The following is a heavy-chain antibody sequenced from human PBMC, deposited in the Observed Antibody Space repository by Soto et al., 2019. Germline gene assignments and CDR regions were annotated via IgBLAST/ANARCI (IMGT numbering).Heavy chain of an antibody. CDR3: AREGYCISTSCRHYDYYGMDV. Sequence: QVQLVQSGAEVKKPGASVKVSCKASGYTFTSYGISWVRQAPGQGLEWMGWISAYNGNTNYAQKLQGRVTMTTDTSTSTAYMELRSLRSDDTAVYYCAREGYCISTSCRHYDYYGMDVWGQGTTLTVSS. CDR1: GYTFTSYG. CDR2: ISAYNGNT. D-gene: IGHD2-2*01. J-gene: IGHJ6*02. V-gene: IGHV1-18*01.